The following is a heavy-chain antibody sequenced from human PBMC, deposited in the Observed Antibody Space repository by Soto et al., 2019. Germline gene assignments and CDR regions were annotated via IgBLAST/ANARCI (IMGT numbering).Heavy chain of an antibody. CDR3: ARGFFSAVITLDY. J-gene: IGHJ4*02. CDR2: IYYSGST. V-gene: IGHV4-59*01. Sequence: SETLSLTCTVSGGSISNYYWSWIRQPPGKGLEWIGYIYYSGSTNYNPSLKSRVTISVDTSKNQFSLKLSSVTAADTAVYYCARGFFSAVITLDYWGQGTLVTVSS. D-gene: IGHD3-22*01. CDR1: GGSISNYY.